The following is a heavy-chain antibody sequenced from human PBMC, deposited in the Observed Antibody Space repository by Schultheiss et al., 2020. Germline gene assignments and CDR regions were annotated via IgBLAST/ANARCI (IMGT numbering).Heavy chain of an antibody. D-gene: IGHD6-13*01. Sequence: SQTLSLTCTVSGDSVTRRSYYWSWLRQPPGKGLEWIGYIYYSGSTNYNPSLKSRVTISVDTSKNQFSLKLSSVTAADTAVYYCARDWPYSSSWYGVYGMDVWGQGTTVTVSS. CDR3: ARDWPYSSSWYGVYGMDV. J-gene: IGHJ6*02. CDR1: GDSVTRRSYY. V-gene: IGHV4-61*01. CDR2: IYYSGST.